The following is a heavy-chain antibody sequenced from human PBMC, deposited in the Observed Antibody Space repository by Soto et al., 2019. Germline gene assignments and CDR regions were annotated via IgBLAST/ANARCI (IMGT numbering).Heavy chain of an antibody. CDR1: GFTFSNYA. J-gene: IGHJ6*04. CDR3: AKAPGYMYGCYIYYALDV. Sequence: EVQLLESGGGLVQPGGSLRLSCAASGFTFSNYAMSWVRQAPGKGLEWVSAISTSGTSTYYADSVKGRFTISRDNSKNTQELQMNSLRARDTGLYFWAKAPGYMYGCYIYYALDVWGEGTTGTVSS. V-gene: IGHV3-23*01. CDR2: ISTSGTST. D-gene: IGHD5-18*01.